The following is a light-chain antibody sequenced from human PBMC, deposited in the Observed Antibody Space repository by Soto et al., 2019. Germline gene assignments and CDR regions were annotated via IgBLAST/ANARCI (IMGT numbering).Light chain of an antibody. CDR2: LGS. Sequence: EIVLTQSPLSLPVTPGEPASISCRSSQNLLHSNGYNYLNWYLQKPGQSPQLLIYLGSNRASGVTDRFSGSGSGTDFTLTISRVEAEDVGLYFCAQGLATPFTFGGGTKVEIK. CDR1: QNLLHSNGYNY. V-gene: IGKV2-28*01. J-gene: IGKJ4*01. CDR3: AQGLATPFT.